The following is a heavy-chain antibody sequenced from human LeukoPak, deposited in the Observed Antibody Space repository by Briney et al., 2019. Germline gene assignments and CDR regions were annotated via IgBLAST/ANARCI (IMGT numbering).Heavy chain of an antibody. J-gene: IGHJ5*02. CDR3: ARDIYGSGHGWFDT. V-gene: IGHV4-34*01. CDR2: INHSGST. Sequence: SETLSLTCAVYGGSFSDYYWSWIRQPPGKGLEWIGEINHSGSTNYNPSLKSRVTISVDTSKNQFSLKLSSVTAADTAVYYCARDIYGSGHGWFDTWGQGRLVTVSS. D-gene: IGHD3-10*01. CDR1: GGSFSDYY.